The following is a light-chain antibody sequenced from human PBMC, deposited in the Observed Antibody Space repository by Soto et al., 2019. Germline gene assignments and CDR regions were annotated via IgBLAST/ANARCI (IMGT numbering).Light chain of an antibody. CDR1: QSVSSY. CDR2: DAS. CDR3: QQRMRWPWT. Sequence: EIVLTQSPATLSLSPGERATLSCRASQSVSSYLAWYQQRPGQAPRLLIYDASKRATGIPARFSGSGSGTDFLLTISGLEPEDFAVYYCQQRMRWPWTFGQGTKVDIK. V-gene: IGKV3-11*01. J-gene: IGKJ1*01.